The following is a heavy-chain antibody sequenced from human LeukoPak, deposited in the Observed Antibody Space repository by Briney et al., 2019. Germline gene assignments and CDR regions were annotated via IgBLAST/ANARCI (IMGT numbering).Heavy chain of an antibody. CDR1: GFTVSNNY. V-gene: IGHV3-21*01. CDR2: ISSSSSYI. J-gene: IGHJ6*04. D-gene: IGHD2-15*01. Sequence: GGSLRLSCAASGFTVSNNYMNWVRQAPGKGLEWVSSISSSSSYIYYADSVKGRFTISRDNAKNSLYLQMNSLRAEDTAVYYCARARTSVVVVAATTYYYYGMDVWGKGTTVTVSS. CDR3: ARARTSVVVVAATTYYYYGMDV.